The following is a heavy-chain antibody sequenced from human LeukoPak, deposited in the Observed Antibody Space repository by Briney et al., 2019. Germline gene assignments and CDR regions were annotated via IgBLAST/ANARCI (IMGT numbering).Heavy chain of an antibody. CDR2: IYSCGST. CDR3: VKDGGYSYRYGFLY. V-gene: IGHV3-66*03. D-gene: IGHD5-18*01. CDR1: GFTVSSNY. J-gene: IGHJ4*02. Sequence: GGSLRLSCAASGFTVSSNYMSWVRQAPGKGLEWVSVIYSCGSTYYADSVKGRFTISRDNSKNTLYLQMKSLRAEDTAVYYCVKDGGYSYRYGFLYWGQGTLVTVSS.